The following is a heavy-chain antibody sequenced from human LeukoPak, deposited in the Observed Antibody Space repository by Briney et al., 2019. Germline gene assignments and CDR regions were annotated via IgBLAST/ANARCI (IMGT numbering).Heavy chain of an antibody. J-gene: IGHJ6*03. D-gene: IGHD2-2*01. CDR2: TNWDGAST. CDR1: GITLSNYG. CDR3: GRVYCSTTSCYDYYDYYMDV. V-gene: IGHV3-20*04. Sequence: PGGSLRPSCAVSGITLSNYGMSWVRQAPGKGLEWVSGTNWDGASTGYADSVKGRFTISRDNVKNFLYLQMNSLRVEDTALYFCGRVYCSTTSCYDYYDYYMDVWGKGTTVTVSS.